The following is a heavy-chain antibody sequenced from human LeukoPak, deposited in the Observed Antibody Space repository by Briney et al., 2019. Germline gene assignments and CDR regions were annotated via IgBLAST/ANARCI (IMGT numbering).Heavy chain of an antibody. CDR1: GGSFSGYY. V-gene: IGHV4-34*01. J-gene: IGHJ5*02. CDR3: ARKSNYYGADP. Sequence: SETLSLTCAVYGGSFSGYYWSWIRQPPGKGLEWIGEINHSGSTNYNPSLKSRVTISVDTSKSQFSLKLSSVTAADTAVYYCARKSNYYGADPWGQGTLVTVSS. D-gene: IGHD3-10*01. CDR2: INHSGST.